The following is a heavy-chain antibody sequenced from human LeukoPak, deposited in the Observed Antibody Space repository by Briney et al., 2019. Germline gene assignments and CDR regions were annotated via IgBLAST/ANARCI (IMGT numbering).Heavy chain of an antibody. CDR2: ISSSSSYI. CDR1: GFTLSSYS. CDR3: ARDRSASPCFGY. V-gene: IGHV3-21*01. J-gene: IGHJ4*02. Sequence: PGGSLRLSCAASGFTLSSYSMNWVRQAPGKGLEWVSSISSSSSYIYYADSVKGRFTISRDNAKNSLYLQMNSLRAEDTAVYYCARDRSASPCFGYWGQGTLVTVSS. D-gene: IGHD1-26*01.